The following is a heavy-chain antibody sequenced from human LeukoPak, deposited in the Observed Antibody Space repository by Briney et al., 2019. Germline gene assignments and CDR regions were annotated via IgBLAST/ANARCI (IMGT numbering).Heavy chain of an antibody. CDR3: ARWSGPSGPFDY. CDR1: GGSISTFH. CDR2: MDYSGRT. D-gene: IGHD3-3*01. J-gene: IGHJ4*02. Sequence: PSETLSLTCTVSGGSISTFHWSWIRQPPGKGLEWIGYMDYSGRTKYISSLKSRITMSVDTSKNQFSLRLSSVTAADTAVYYCARWSGPSGPFDYWGQGTLVTVSS. V-gene: IGHV4-59*01.